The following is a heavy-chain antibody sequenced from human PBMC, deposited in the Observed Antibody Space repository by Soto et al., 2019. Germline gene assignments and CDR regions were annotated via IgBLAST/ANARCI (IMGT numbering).Heavy chain of an antibody. CDR1: GFSLTTSGVG. D-gene: IGHD3-10*01. CDR3: PPHPYYGWGSYSFDY. CDR2: IYWDDDK. V-gene: IGHV2-5*02. Sequence: QITLKESGPTLVRPTQTLTLTCTFSGFSLTTSGVGVGWIRQPPGKALEWLAVIYWDDDKRYSSSLKSRLTIXXDXSXXQLVLTITNMDPVDTATYYCPPHPYYGWGSYSFDYWGQGTPVTVSS. J-gene: IGHJ4*02.